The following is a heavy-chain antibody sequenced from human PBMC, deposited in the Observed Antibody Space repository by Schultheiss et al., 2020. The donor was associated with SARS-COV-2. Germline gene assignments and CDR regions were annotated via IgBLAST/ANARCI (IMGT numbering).Heavy chain of an antibody. CDR1: GGSFSGYY. CDR3: ARHGSYYYDSSGPYGGFDY. J-gene: IGHJ4*02. D-gene: IGHD3-22*01. Sequence: ESLKISCAVYGGSFSGYYWSWIRQPPGKGLEWIGYIYYSGSTNYNPSLKSRVTISVDTSKNQFSLKLSSVTAADTAVYYCARHGSYYYDSSGPYGGFDYWGQGTLVTVSS. CDR2: IYYSGST. V-gene: IGHV4-59*08.